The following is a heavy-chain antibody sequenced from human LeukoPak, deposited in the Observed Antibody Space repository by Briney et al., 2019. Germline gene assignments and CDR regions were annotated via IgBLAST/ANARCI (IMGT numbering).Heavy chain of an antibody. CDR1: GFTFSSYA. CDR2: ISGSGDNT. D-gene: IGHD3-22*01. CDR3: AKDRGDYHDSSGFEY. Sequence: GGSLRLSCAASGFTFSSYAMTWVRQAPGKGLEWVSVISGSGDNTYNADSMKGRFTISRDNSKNTLYLQMNSLRVEDTAVYYCAKDRGDYHDSSGFEYWGQGTLVTVSS. V-gene: IGHV3-23*01. J-gene: IGHJ4*02.